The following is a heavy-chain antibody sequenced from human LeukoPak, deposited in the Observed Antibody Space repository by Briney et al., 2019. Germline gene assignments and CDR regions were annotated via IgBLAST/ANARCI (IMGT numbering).Heavy chain of an antibody. CDR1: GYTFTGYY. J-gene: IGHJ6*02. Sequence: ASVKVSCKASGYTFTGYYMHWVRQAPGQGLEWMGWINPNSGGTNYAQKFQGRVTMTRDTSISTAYMELSRLRSDDTVVYYCARDDSSGWYRDYYYGMDVWGQGTTVTVSS. CDR2: INPNSGGT. CDR3: ARDDSSGWYRDYYYGMDV. D-gene: IGHD6-19*01. V-gene: IGHV1-2*02.